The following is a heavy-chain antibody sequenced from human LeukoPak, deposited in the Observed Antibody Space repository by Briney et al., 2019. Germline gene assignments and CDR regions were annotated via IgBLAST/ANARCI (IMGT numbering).Heavy chain of an antibody. V-gene: IGHV3-23*01. D-gene: IGHD6-19*01. CDR2: INDSGGST. CDR3: AKDSAGGWYRGFDY. Sequence: GESLRLSCAASEFTFRSYAMSWVRRAPGKGLEWVSTINDSGGSTYYADSVKGRFTVSRDNSKNTLYLQMNSLRAEDTAVYYCAKDSAGGWYRGFDYWGQGTLVTVSS. J-gene: IGHJ4*02. CDR1: EFTFRSYA.